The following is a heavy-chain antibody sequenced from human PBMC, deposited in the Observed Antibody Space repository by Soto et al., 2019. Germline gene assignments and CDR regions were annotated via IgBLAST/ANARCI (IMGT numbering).Heavy chain of an antibody. D-gene: IGHD3-22*01. Sequence: QLQLQESGPGLVKPSETLSLTCTVSGGSISSSSYYWGWIRQPPGKGLEWIGSIYYSGSTYYNPSPKSRVTLYVATSKTPFSLKLSSVRAADPAVYYCARPPAPLYYCDSSDKGWYFALWGRGTLVPVSS. J-gene: IGHJ2*01. CDR1: GGSISSSSYY. CDR3: ARPPAPLYYCDSSDKGWYFAL. CDR2: IYYSGST. V-gene: IGHV4-39*01.